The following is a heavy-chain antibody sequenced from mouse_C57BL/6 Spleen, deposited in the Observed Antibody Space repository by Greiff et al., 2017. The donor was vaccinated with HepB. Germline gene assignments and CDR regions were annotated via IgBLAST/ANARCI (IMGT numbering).Heavy chain of an antibody. J-gene: IGHJ2*01. D-gene: IGHD1-1*01. V-gene: IGHV1-50*01. CDR1: GYTFTSYW. CDR2: IDPSDSYT. Sequence: QVQLQQPGAELVKPGASVKLSCKASGYTFTSYWMQWVKQRPGQGLEWIGEIDPSDSYTNYNQKFKGKATLTVDTSSSTAYMQLSSLTSEDSAVYYCARRDYYGSSCYFDDWGQGTTLTVSS. CDR3: ARRDYYGSSCYFDD.